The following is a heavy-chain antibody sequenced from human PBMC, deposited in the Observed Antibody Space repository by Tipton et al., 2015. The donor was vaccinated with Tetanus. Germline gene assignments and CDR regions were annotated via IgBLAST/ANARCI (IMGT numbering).Heavy chain of an antibody. CDR1: GGSLSRGGYY. CDR2: IYFSGST. D-gene: IGHD6-6*01. CDR3: ARDQARGARGWNYLDC. Sequence: TLSLTCTVSGGSLSRGGYYWTWIRPHPGKGLEWIGDIYFSGSTYYHPSLKSRVTISVDTSKNQFSLRLNSVTAADTAVYYCARDQARGARGWNYLDCWGQGTLVTVSS. J-gene: IGHJ4*02. V-gene: IGHV4-31*03.